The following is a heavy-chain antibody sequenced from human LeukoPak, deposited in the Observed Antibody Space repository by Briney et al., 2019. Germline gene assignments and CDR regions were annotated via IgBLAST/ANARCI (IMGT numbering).Heavy chain of an antibody. V-gene: IGHV4-31*03. CDR2: IYYSGTT. Sequence: PSETLSLTCTVSGGSISSGGHYWNWFRQHPGRGLEWIGYIYYSGTTYYNPSLKSRVTISLDTSKNQFSLKLSSVTAADTAVYYCARAHQSGYDNCLDPWGQGTLVTVSS. CDR1: GGSISSGGHY. J-gene: IGHJ5*02. CDR3: ARAHQSGYDNCLDP. D-gene: IGHD3-3*01.